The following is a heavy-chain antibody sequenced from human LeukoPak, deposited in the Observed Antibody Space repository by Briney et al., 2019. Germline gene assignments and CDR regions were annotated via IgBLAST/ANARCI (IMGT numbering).Heavy chain of an antibody. Sequence: PSETLSLTCTVSGGSVSSTIYHWGWIRQPPGKGLEWIGNINYSGSTYYNPSLKSRVTISVETSKNQFSLKVNSVTAADTAVYYGARLAGDSYYGMDVWAKGPRSPSP. D-gene: IGHD6-19*01. V-gene: IGHV4-39*01. CDR3: ARLAGDSYYGMDV. CDR2: INYSGST. J-gene: IGHJ6*02. CDR1: GGSVSSTIYH.